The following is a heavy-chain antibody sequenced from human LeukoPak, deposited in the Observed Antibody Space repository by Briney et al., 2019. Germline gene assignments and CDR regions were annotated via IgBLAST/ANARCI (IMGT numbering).Heavy chain of an antibody. D-gene: IGHD3-10*01. V-gene: IGHV4-34*01. J-gene: IGHJ4*02. Sequence: PSETLSLTCAVYGGSFSGYYWSWIRQPPGKGLEWIGEINHSGSTNYNPSLKSRVTISVDTSKNQFSLKLSSVTAADTAVYYCRRAGAGGGDYFDYGAREPLVPVP. CDR2: INHSGST. CDR3: RRAGAGGGDYFDY. CDR1: GGSFSGYY.